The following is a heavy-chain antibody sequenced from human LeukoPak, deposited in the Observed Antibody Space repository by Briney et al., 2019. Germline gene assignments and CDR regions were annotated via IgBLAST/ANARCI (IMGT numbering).Heavy chain of an antibody. CDR2: IYYSGST. CDR3: ARIMSRGVVSTYYYGSGSPHLDFDY. J-gene: IGHJ4*02. D-gene: IGHD3-10*01. V-gene: IGHV4-39*01. CDR1: GGSISSGGYY. Sequence: ASETLSLTCTVSGGSISSGGYYWSWIRQHPGKGLEWIGYIYYSGSTYYNPSLKSRVTISVDTSKNQFSLKLSSVTAADTAVYYCARIMSRGVVSTYYYGSGSPHLDFDYWGQGTLVTVSS.